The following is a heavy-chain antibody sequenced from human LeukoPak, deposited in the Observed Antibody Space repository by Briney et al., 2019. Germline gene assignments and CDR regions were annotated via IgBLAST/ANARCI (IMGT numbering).Heavy chain of an antibody. CDR1: GGYISSSSYY. CDR3: VGPGTSGTEGLEY. V-gene: IGHV4-39*01. Sequence: PSETLSLTCTVSGGYISSSSYYWGWIRQTPGKGLEWIGSIYKSGNSYYNPSLKSRVTISIDTSKNQFSLKVTSVTVADTAVYYCVGPGTSGTEGLEYWGQGTLVTVSS. D-gene: IGHD1-26*01. CDR2: IYKSGNS. J-gene: IGHJ4*02.